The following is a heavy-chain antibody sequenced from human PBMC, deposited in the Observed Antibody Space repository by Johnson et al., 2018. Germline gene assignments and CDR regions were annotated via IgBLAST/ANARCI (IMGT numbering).Heavy chain of an antibody. CDR1: GLTVSNNY. J-gene: IGHJ6*03. V-gene: IGHV3-66*02. Sequence: VQLVETGGGLVQPGGSLRLSCAASGLTVSNNYLSWVRQPPGKGLEWVSIIYPGDSTYYADSVKGRFTISRDNSKNTLYLQMNSLRPEDTAQYNCVKNRVVSGYNVVHDYHYMDVWGKGTTVTVSS. CDR2: IYPGDST. CDR3: VKNRVVSGYNVVHDYHYMDV. D-gene: IGHD3-22*01.